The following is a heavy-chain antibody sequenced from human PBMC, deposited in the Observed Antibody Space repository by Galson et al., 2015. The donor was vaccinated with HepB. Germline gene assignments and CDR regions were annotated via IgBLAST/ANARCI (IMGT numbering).Heavy chain of an antibody. CDR1: GFAFSAYT. D-gene: IGHD6-19*01. V-gene: IGHV3-21*01. CDR3: AREALGQWLALFDY. J-gene: IGHJ4*02. CDR2: ISTSSNYI. Sequence: SLRLSCAGSGFAFSAYTMNWVRQAPGKGLEWVSSISTSSNYIPYADSVRGRFTISRDNAQNSLYLQLSSLGVEDTAVYYCAREALGQWLALFDYWGQGELVTVSS.